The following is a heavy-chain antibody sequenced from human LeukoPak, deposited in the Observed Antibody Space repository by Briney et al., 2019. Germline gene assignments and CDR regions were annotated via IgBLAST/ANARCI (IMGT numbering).Heavy chain of an antibody. CDR1: GFTFSSYA. CDR3: AKAYTVSVVGNWFDL. Sequence: GGPLRLSCAASGFTFSSYAMSWVRQAPGKGLEWVSGIRDIGTSTYYTDSVQGRFTISRDNSKNTLYLQMNSLRAEDTAVYYCAKAYTVSVVGNWFDLWGQGTLVTVSS. J-gene: IGHJ5*02. D-gene: IGHD2-2*01. CDR2: IRDIGTST. V-gene: IGHV3-23*01.